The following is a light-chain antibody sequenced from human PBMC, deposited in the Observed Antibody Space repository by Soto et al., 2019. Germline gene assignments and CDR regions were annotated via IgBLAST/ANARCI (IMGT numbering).Light chain of an antibody. CDR2: DAS. Sequence: IGCTHSPHTLSFSPGERASLACRARQRVSSSYLAWYQQKPGQAPRLLIDDASSRATGIPDRFSGSGSGTDFTLTISRLGPEDFAVYYCQQYGRSPGTFGQGTKVDI. CDR1: QRVSSSY. CDR3: QQYGRSPGT. V-gene: IGKV3-20*01. J-gene: IGKJ1*01.